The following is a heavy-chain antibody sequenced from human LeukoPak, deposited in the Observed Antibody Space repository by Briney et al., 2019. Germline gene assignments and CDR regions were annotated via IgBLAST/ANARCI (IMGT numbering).Heavy chain of an antibody. J-gene: IGHJ4*02. CDR3: ARDPGVIHGDY. Sequence: ASVKVPCKASGYTFTSYGISWVRQAPGQGLEWMGWISAYNGNTNYAQKLQGRVTMTTDTATSTAYMELSRLRSDDTAVYYCARDPGVIHGDYWGQGTLVTVSS. CDR2: ISAYNGNT. V-gene: IGHV1-18*01. D-gene: IGHD2-21*01. CDR1: GYTFTSYG.